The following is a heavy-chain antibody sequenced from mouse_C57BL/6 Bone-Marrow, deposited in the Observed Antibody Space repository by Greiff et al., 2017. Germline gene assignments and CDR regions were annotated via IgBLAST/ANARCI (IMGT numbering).Heavy chain of an antibody. CDR2: IYPGDGDT. CDR3: ARSFITTVVAPYWYFDV. J-gene: IGHJ1*03. CDR1: GYAFSSSW. D-gene: IGHD1-1*01. Sequence: VQLQQSGPELVKPGASVKISCKASGYAFSSSWMNWVKQRPGKGLEWIGRIYPGDGDTNYNGKFKGKATLTADKSSSTAYMQLSSLTSEDSAVYCCARSFITTVVAPYWYFDVWGTGTTVTVSS. V-gene: IGHV1-82*01.